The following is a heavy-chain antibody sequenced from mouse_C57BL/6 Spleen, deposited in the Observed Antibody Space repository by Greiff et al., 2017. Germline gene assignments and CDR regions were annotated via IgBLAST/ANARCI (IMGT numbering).Heavy chain of an antibody. CDR1: GFTFTDYY. V-gene: IGHV7-3*01. CDR2: IRNKANGYTT. Sequence: DVKLVESGGGLVQPGGSLSLSCAASGFTFTDYYMSWVRQPPGKALEWLGFIRNKANGYTTEYSASVKGRFTISRDNSQSILYLQMNALRAEDSATYYCARYTPSYYYAMDYWGQGTSVTVSS. J-gene: IGHJ4*01. CDR3: ARYTPSYYYAMDY.